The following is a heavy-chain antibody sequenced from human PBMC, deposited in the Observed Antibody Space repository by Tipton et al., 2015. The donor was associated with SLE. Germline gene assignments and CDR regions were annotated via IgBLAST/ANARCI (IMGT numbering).Heavy chain of an antibody. J-gene: IGHJ6*03. CDR1: GGSVSSSTHY. D-gene: IGHD6-13*01. CDR2: IYYSGST. Sequence: LRLSCTVSGGSVSSSTHYWDWIRQPPGKGLEWIGYIYYSGSTNYNPSLKSRVTISVDTSKNQFSLKLNSVTAADTAVYYCARSSSSWIDYWYYYMDVWGKGTTVTVSS. CDR3: ARSSSSWIDYWYYYMDV. V-gene: IGHV4-61*01.